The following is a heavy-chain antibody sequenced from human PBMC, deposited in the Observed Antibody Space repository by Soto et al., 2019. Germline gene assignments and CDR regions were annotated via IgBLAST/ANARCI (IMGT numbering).Heavy chain of an antibody. CDR2: INHSGST. D-gene: IGHD4-17*01. Sequence: SETLSLTCAVYGGSFSGYYWSWIRQPPGKGLEWIGEINHSGSTNYNPSLKSRVTISVDTSKNQFSLKLSSVTAADTAVYYCARSTHDYGDYGEFDYWGQGTLVTVSS. CDR3: ARSTHDYGDYGEFDY. V-gene: IGHV4-34*01. CDR1: GGSFSGYY. J-gene: IGHJ4*02.